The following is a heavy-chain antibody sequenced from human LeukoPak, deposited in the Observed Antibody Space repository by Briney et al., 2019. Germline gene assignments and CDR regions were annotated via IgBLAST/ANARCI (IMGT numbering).Heavy chain of an antibody. J-gene: IGHJ4*02. Sequence: GRSLRLSCAASGFTFSSYAMHWVRQAPGKGLEWVAVISYDGSNKYYADSVKGRFTISRDNSKNTLYLQMNSLRAEDTAVYYCARDPGGGSYHFDYWGQGTLVTVSS. V-gene: IGHV3-30-3*01. CDR3: ARDPGGGSYHFDY. D-gene: IGHD1-26*01. CDR1: GFTFSSYA. CDR2: ISYDGSNK.